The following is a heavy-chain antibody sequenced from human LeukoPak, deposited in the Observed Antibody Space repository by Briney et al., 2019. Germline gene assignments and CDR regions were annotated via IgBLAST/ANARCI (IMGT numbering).Heavy chain of an antibody. Sequence: EASVKVSCKASGYTFTSYYMHWGRQAPGQGLEWMGIIDARDGITSCAQKFQGRVTMTRDRSTSTVYMELSSLRSEDTAVYYCARSKKKFDYWGQGTLVTVSS. CDR1: GYTFTSYY. CDR3: ARSKKKFDY. CDR2: IDARDGIT. J-gene: IGHJ4*02. V-gene: IGHV1-46*01.